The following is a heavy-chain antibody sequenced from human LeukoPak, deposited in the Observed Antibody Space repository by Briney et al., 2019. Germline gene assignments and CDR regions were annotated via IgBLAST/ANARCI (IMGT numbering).Heavy chain of an antibody. J-gene: IGHJ3*02. CDR3: AKGGRYLWLGAFDI. V-gene: IGHV3-48*04. Sequence: PGGSLRLSCAASGFSFSTYSMNWVRQAPGKGLERVSYISTTSGTIHYADSVKGRFTISRDNAKNSLYLQMNSLRAEDTALYYCAKGGRYLWLGAFDIWGQGTMVTVPS. D-gene: IGHD6-19*01. CDR2: ISTTSGTI. CDR1: GFSFSTYS.